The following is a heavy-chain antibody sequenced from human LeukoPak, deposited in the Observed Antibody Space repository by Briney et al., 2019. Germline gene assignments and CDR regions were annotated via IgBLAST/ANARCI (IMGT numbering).Heavy chain of an antibody. CDR2: IYHSGST. V-gene: IGHV4-30-2*01. D-gene: IGHD3-10*01. CDR3: ARFYYGSGSYAFDI. CDR1: GGSISTGGYY. J-gene: IGHJ3*02. Sequence: PSETLSLTFTVSGGSISTGGYYWSWIRRPPGKGLEWIGYIYHSGSTYYNPSLKSRVTISVDTSKNQFSLKLSSVTAADTAVYFCARFYYGSGSYAFDIWDQGTMVTVSS.